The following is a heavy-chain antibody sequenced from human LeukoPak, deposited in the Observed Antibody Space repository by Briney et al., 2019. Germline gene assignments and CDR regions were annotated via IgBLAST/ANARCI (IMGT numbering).Heavy chain of an antibody. CDR2: IRQDGNEI. D-gene: IGHD2-2*01. CDR1: GFSFRNSW. V-gene: IGHV3-7*04. Sequence: GGSLRLSCAASGFSFRNSWMSWVRQAPGKGLEWVANIRQDGNEIYYMDSVKGRFTISRDNAKKSLYLQMNLLRAEDTAVYHCAKDLPAAYFDYWGQGTLVTVSS. J-gene: IGHJ4*02. CDR3: AKDLPAAYFDY.